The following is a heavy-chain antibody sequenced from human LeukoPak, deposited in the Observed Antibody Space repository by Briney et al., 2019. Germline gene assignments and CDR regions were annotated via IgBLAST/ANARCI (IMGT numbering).Heavy chain of an antibody. V-gene: IGHV1-2*02. J-gene: IGHJ4*02. D-gene: IGHD4-17*01. CDR3: ARSRYYGDYGRYFDY. CDR2: INPNSGGT. CDR1: GYTFTGYY. Sequence: ASVKVSCKASGYTFTGYYMHWVRQAPGQGLEWMGWINPNSGGTNYAQKFQGRVTMTRDTSISTAYMELSRLRFDDTAVYYCARSRYYGDYGRYFDYWGQGTLVTVSS.